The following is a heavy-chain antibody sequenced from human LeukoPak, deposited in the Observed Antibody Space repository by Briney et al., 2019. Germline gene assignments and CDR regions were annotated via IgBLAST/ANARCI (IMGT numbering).Heavy chain of an antibody. CDR2: INAGNGNT. Sequence: ASVKVSCKASGYTFTSYAMHWVRQAPGQRLEWMGWINAGNGNTKYSQKFQGRVTITRDTSASTAYMELSSLRSEDTAVYYCARGIAVAGRGRYAFDIWGQGTMVTVSS. D-gene: IGHD6-19*01. V-gene: IGHV1-3*01. J-gene: IGHJ3*02. CDR1: GYTFTSYA. CDR3: ARGIAVAGRGRYAFDI.